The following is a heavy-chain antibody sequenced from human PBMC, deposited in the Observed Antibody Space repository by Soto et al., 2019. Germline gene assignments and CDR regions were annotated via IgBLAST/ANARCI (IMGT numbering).Heavy chain of an antibody. CDR1: GFTFSSYS. J-gene: IGHJ6*02. CDR3: AKKKGLREQLTGMDV. CDR2: ISSSSSYI. D-gene: IGHD6-6*01. V-gene: IGHV3-21*04. Sequence: PGGSLRLSCAASGFTFSSYSMNWVRQAPGKGLEWVSSISSSSSYIYYADSVKGRFTISRDNAKNTLYLQMNSLRAEDTAVYYCAKKKGLREQLTGMDVWGQGTTVTVSS.